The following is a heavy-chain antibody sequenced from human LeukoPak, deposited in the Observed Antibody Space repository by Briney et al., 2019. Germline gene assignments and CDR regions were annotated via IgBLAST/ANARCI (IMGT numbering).Heavy chain of an antibody. Sequence: GGSLRLSWAASGFTFSNYWMTWVRQAPGTGLDWVANINQDGSEKYYVDSVKGRFTISRDNAKTTLYLQMNSLRAEDTAVYYCAKDHQCYDRSGYCPIDYWGQGTLVIVSA. V-gene: IGHV3-7*03. CDR2: INQDGSEK. D-gene: IGHD3-22*01. CDR3: AKDHQCYDRSGYCPIDY. J-gene: IGHJ4*02. CDR1: GFTFSNYW.